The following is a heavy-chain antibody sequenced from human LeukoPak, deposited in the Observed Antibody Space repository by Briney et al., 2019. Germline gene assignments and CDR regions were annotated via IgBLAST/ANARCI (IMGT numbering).Heavy chain of an antibody. Sequence: SETLSLTCTVSGGSISSSSYYWGWIRQPPGKGLEWIGSIYYSGSTYYNPSLKSRVTISVDTSKNQFSLKLSSVTAADTAVYYCAGAGRSSSWPNYYYGMDVWGQGTTVTVSS. CDR3: AGAGRSSSWPNYYYGMDV. D-gene: IGHD6-13*01. J-gene: IGHJ6*02. V-gene: IGHV4-39*01. CDR1: GGSISSSSYY. CDR2: IYYSGST.